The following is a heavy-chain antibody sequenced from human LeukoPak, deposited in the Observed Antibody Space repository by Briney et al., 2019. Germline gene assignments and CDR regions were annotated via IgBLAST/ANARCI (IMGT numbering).Heavy chain of an antibody. CDR1: GGSISSYY. CDR3: GRVRNAVTPPYYFDY. J-gene: IGHJ4*02. CDR2: IYYSGST. D-gene: IGHD4-17*01. V-gene: IGHV4-59*01. Sequence: PSETLSLTCTVSGGSISSYYWSWIRQPPGKGLEWIGYIYYSGSTNYNPSLKSRVTISVDTSKNQFSLKLSSVTAADTAVYYCGRVRNAVTPPYYFDYWGQGTLVTVSS.